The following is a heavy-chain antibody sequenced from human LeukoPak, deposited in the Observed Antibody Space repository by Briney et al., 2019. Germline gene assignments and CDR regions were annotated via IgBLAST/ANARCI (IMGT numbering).Heavy chain of an antibody. CDR2: VIPILGKL. D-gene: IGHD4-23*01. CDR3: ARDVTTVGPLDS. V-gene: IGHV1-69*04. CDR1: GDTFRNYA. Sequence: SVKVSCKASGDTFRNYAISWVRQAPGQGLEWMGRVIPILGKLTYAQRFQGRVTITADKPTTTVYMELSSLRSEDTAVYYCARDVTTVGPLDSWGQGTLVTVSS. J-gene: IGHJ4*02.